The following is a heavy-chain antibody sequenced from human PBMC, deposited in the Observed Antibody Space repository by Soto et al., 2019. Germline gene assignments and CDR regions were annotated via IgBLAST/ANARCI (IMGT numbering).Heavy chain of an antibody. CDR3: ARLREDDFWSGQNWFDP. CDR1: GGSISSSSYY. V-gene: IGHV4-39*01. D-gene: IGHD3-3*01. Sequence: SETLSLTCTVSGGSISSSSYYWGWIRQPPGKGLEWIGSIYYSGSTYYNPSLKSRVTISVDTSKNQFSLKLSSVTAADTAVYYCARLREDDFWSGQNWFDPWGQGTLVTVSS. CDR2: IYYSGST. J-gene: IGHJ5*02.